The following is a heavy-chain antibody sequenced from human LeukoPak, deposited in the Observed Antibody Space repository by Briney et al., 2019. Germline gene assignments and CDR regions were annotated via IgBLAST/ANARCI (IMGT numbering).Heavy chain of an antibody. Sequence: GGSLRLSCAASGFTFSRYWMSWVRQAPGKGLEWVANIKEDGSDKYYVDSVKGRFTISRDNSKNSLYLQMNSLRAEDTAVYYCARVITVYNDYEEVAEYFQLWGQGTLVIVSS. CDR2: IKEDGSDK. D-gene: IGHD4-17*01. J-gene: IGHJ1*01. V-gene: IGHV3-7*01. CDR3: ARVITVYNDYEEVAEYFQL. CDR1: GFTFSRYW.